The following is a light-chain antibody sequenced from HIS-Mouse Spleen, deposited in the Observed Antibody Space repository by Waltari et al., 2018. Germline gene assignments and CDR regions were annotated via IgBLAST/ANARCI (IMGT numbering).Light chain of an antibody. V-gene: IGKV3-11*01. CDR3: QQRSNWPWT. CDR1: QSVSSY. CDR2: DAA. J-gene: IGKJ1*01. Sequence: EIVLTQSPATLSLSPGERATLSCRASQSVSSYLAWYQQKPGQTPRLLSYDAANSATGMPARFSCSVSGKDFTLTISSLEPEDFAVYYWQQRSNWPWTFGQGTKVEI.